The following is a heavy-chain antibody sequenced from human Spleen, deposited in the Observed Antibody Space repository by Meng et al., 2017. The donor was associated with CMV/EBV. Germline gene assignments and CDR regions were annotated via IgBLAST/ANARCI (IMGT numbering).Heavy chain of an antibody. D-gene: IGHD2-15*01. V-gene: IGHV3-23*01. CDR2: TGGSGLTS. CDR3: AKSPRYCYGGDCYGTDLLLDY. Sequence: GESLKISCEASGFTFKNNAMSWVRQAPGKGLEWVSVTGGSGLTSRYADSVKGWFTISRDNSKNTLYLEMNSLKVEDTGVYYCAKSPRYCYGGDCYGTDLLLDYWGQGTLVTVSS. J-gene: IGHJ4*02. CDR1: GFTFKNNA.